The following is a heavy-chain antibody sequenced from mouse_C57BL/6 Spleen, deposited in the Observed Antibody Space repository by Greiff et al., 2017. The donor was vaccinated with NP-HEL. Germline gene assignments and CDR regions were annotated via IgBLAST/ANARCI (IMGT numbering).Heavy chain of an antibody. CDR2: IHPNSGST. Sequence: VQLQQSGAELVKPGASVKLSCKASGYTFTSYWMHWVKQRPGQGLEWIGMIHPNSGSTNYNEKFKSKATLPVDKSSSTAYMQLSSLTSEESAVYYCAKGDYEGYWGQGTTLTVSS. J-gene: IGHJ2*01. V-gene: IGHV1-64*01. CDR3: AKGDYEGY. D-gene: IGHD2-4*01. CDR1: GYTFTSYW.